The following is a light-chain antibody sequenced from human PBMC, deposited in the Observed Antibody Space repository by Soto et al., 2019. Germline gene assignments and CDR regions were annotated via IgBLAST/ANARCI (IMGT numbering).Light chain of an antibody. J-gene: IGKJ5*01. CDR1: QNIHTN. V-gene: IGKV3-15*01. CDR3: QQYTGPPTT. Sequence: EIVMTQSPATLSVSPGERATLSCRAGQNIHTNLAWYQQKPGQAPRLPFYGASTGATGLPARFSGSGSGTEFTLTITRLEPEDSAVYFCQQYTGPPTTFGQGTRLEIK. CDR2: GAS.